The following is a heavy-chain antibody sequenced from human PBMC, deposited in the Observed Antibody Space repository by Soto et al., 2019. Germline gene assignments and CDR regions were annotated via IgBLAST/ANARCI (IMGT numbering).Heavy chain of an antibody. J-gene: IGHJ5*01. CDR2: IGDSEGETT. Sequence: EVQLLESGGGLVQPGGSLRLSCAASGFTFSTYAMTWVRQAPGKGPEWVSRIGDSEGETTHYADSVKGRFTISRDNAKNTVYPQMNSLRVEDTAIYYCAKGYCGGGRCYGLDNLFDSWGQGTRVTVSS. V-gene: IGHV3-23*01. CDR1: GFTFSTYA. CDR3: AKGYCGGGRCYGLDNLFDS. D-gene: IGHD2-15*01.